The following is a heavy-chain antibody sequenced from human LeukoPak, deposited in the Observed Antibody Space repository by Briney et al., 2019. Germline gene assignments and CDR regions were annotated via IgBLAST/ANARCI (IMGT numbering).Heavy chain of an antibody. J-gene: IGHJ4*02. CDR1: GFTFSSYS. CDR2: ISSSSSTV. CDR3: AGGGTTVFDY. Sequence: GGSLRLSCAASGFTFSSYSMNWVRQAPGKGLEWVSYISSSSSTVYYADSVKGRFTISRDNAKNSLYLQMNSLRAEDTAVYFCAGGGTTVFDYWGQGTLVTVSS. V-gene: IGHV3-48*01. D-gene: IGHD1-7*01.